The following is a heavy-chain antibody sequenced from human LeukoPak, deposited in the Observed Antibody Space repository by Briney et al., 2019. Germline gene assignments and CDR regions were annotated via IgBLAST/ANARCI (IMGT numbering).Heavy chain of an antibody. CDR3: ARGSNSWYLSGAFDI. D-gene: IGHD6-13*01. J-gene: IGHJ3*02. CDR1: GFTFRNYW. Sequence: PGGSLRLSCAASGFTFRNYWMTWVRQAPGKGLEWVANMKQDGSEKYFVDSVKGRFTISRDNAKNSLSLQMNSLRAEDTAVYYCARGSNSWYLSGAFDIWGQGTMVTVSS. V-gene: IGHV3-7*01. CDR2: MKQDGSEK.